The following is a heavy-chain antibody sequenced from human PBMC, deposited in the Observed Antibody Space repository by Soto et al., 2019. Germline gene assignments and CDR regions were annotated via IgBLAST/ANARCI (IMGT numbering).Heavy chain of an antibody. Sequence: GGSLRLSCVASGFTFDYYWMHWVRQAPGEGLMWVSRLQTDGSHPDYADSVKGRFTISRDNAKNTLYLQMHSLRAEDTALYFCVRDRGYPDSFDVWGRGTMVTVSS. CDR2: LQTDGSHP. V-gene: IGHV3-74*01. J-gene: IGHJ3*01. CDR1: GFTFDYYW. CDR3: VRDRGYPDSFDV. D-gene: IGHD1-1*01.